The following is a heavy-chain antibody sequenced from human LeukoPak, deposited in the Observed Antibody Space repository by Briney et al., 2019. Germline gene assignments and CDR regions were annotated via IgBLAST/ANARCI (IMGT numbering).Heavy chain of an antibody. CDR3: ARDRVVWGSYPRYGMDV. CDR2: IYYSGST. D-gene: IGHD3-16*02. V-gene: IGHV4-31*03. Sequence: SETLSLTCTVSGGSISSGGYYWSWIRQHPGKGPEWIGYIYYSGSTYYNPSLKSRVTISVDTSKNQFSLKLSSVTAADTAVYYCARDRVVWGSYPRYGMDVWGQGTTVTVSS. J-gene: IGHJ6*02. CDR1: GGSISSGGYY.